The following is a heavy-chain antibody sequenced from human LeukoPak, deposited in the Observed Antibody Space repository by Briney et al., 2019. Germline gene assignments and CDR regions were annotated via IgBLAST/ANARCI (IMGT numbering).Heavy chain of an antibody. Sequence: GGSLRLSCAVSGFTFSRFWLSWVRQPPGKGLEWVADINEDGSEKYYVDSVKGRFTISRDSAKNSLYLQMHSLTAEDTALYYCTGETYYFDYWGQGTLVTVSS. V-gene: IGHV3-7*01. CDR1: GFTFSRFW. CDR3: TGETYYFDY. D-gene: IGHD3-16*01. CDR2: INEDGSEK. J-gene: IGHJ4*02.